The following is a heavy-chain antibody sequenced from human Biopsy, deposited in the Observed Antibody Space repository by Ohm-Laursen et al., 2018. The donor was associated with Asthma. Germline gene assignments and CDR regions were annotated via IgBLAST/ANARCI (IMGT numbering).Heavy chain of an antibody. V-gene: IGHV4-34*01. CDR3: ARAAITGIRGWFDP. CDR2: IDQSGYT. CDR1: GGYLTGHY. D-gene: IGHD1-20*01. Sequence: SQTLSLTCIVYGGYLTGHYWNWIRQPPGKGLEWIGEIDQSGYTNYNPSLKSQVTISADTSKNQFHLNLSSVTAADTAVYFCARAAITGIRGWFDPWGQGTQVTVSS. J-gene: IGHJ5*02.